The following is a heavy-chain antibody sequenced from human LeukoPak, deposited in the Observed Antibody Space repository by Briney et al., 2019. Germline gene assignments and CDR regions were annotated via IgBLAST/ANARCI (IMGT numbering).Heavy chain of an antibody. CDR1: GDSVSNDKYY. V-gene: IGHV4-39*07. CDR3: ARRLSYYYYMDV. Sequence: PSETLSLTCTVSGDSVSNDKYYWGWIRQPPGKGLEWIGSIYYSGSTYYNPSLNSRVTISVDTSKNQFSLKLTSVTAADTAVYYCARRLSYYYYMDVWGNGTTVTVSS. D-gene: IGHD3-16*01. J-gene: IGHJ6*03. CDR2: IYYSGST.